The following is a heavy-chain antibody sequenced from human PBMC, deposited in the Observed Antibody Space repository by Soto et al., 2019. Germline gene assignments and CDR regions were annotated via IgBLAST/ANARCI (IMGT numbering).Heavy chain of an antibody. CDR1: GFSLISPAVG. D-gene: IGHD6-19*01. V-gene: IGHV2-5*02. CDR3: AHGSGWLSDT. Sequence: HITLKESGPTLVKPTQPLTLTCTFSGFSLISPAVGVNCLLQPPGTALEWLALIYGDDDKQYSPSLKNRLTITKATSKHQAFLTMTTMDPVDKATYYCAHGSGWLSDTWGQGTIVTVSS. J-gene: IGHJ5*02. CDR2: IYGDDDK.